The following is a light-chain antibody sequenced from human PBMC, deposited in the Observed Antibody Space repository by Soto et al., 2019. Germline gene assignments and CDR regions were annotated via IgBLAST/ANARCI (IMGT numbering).Light chain of an antibody. V-gene: IGLV4-69*01. CDR3: QTWGSGIVV. CDR2: LNSDGSH. J-gene: IGLJ2*01. Sequence: QLVLTQSPSASASLGASVKLTCTLSSGHSNYAIAWHQQQSEKGPRYLMKLNSDGSHSKGDGLPDRFSGSSSGAERYLTISSLQSEDEADYCCQTWGSGIVVFGGGTKLTVL. CDR1: SGHSNYA.